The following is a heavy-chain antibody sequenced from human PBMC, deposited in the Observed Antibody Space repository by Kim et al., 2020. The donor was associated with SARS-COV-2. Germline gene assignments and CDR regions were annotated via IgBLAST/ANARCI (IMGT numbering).Heavy chain of an antibody. CDR3: ATRLRYFDWPFDY. Sequence: YVDSVKGRFIISRDNAKNSVYLQMNSLRAEDTAVYYCATRLRYFDWPFDYWGQGTLVTVSS. J-gene: IGHJ4*02. V-gene: IGHV3-7*01. D-gene: IGHD3-9*01.